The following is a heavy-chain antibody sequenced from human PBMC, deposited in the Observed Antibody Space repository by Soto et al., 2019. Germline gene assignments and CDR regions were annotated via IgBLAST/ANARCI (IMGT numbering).Heavy chain of an antibody. Sequence: GGSLRLSCAASGFTFSSYGMHWVRQAPGKGLEWVAVISYDGSNKYYADSVKGRFTISRDNSKNTLYLQMNSLRAGDTAVYYCAKDPRDYYDSSGYSGWGQGTLVTVSS. D-gene: IGHD3-22*01. CDR1: GFTFSSYG. V-gene: IGHV3-30*18. CDR2: ISYDGSNK. J-gene: IGHJ4*02. CDR3: AKDPRDYYDSSGYSG.